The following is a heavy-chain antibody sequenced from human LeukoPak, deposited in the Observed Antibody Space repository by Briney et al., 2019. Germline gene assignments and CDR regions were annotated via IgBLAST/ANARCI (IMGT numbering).Heavy chain of an antibody. V-gene: IGHV3-48*01. D-gene: IGHD3-3*01. Sequence: GGSLRLSCAASGFTFSSYSMNWVRQAPGKGLEWVSYISSSSSTIYYADSVKGRFTISRDNAKNSLYLQMNSLRAEDTAVYYCARANTYYDFWSGYYPDYWGQGTLVTVSS. J-gene: IGHJ4*02. CDR3: ARANTYYDFWSGYYPDY. CDR2: ISSSSSTI. CDR1: GFTFSSYS.